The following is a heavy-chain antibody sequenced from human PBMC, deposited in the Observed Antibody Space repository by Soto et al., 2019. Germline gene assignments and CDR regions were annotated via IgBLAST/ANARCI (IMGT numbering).Heavy chain of an antibody. CDR1: GYPFTHYG. V-gene: IGHV1-18*01. J-gene: IGHJ6*02. CDR2: ISPYNGNT. CDR3: ARDQSFDRSYYYGIDG. D-gene: IGHD3-10*01. Sequence: ASVKVSCKSSGYPFTHYGITWVRQAPGQGLEWMGWISPYNGNTNYGQTLQGRVTLTTDTSTSTVYMELRSLRSDDTAVYYCARDQSFDRSYYYGIDGWAQGTTVTFSS.